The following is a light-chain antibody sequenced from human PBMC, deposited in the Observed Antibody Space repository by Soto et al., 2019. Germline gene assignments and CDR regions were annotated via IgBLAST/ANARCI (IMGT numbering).Light chain of an antibody. CDR3: LLYYGGAQGV. V-gene: IGLV7-43*01. CDR1: TGAVTSGYY. Sequence: QAVVTQEPSLTVSPGVTVTLTCASSTGAVTSGYYPNWFQQQPGQAPRALISSTSNKHSWTPARFSGSLLGGKAALTLSGVQPEDEAEYYCLLYYGGAQGVFGGGTKVTVL. CDR2: STS. J-gene: IGLJ3*02.